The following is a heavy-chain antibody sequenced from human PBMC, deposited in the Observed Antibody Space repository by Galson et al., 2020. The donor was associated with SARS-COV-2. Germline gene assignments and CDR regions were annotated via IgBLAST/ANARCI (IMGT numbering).Heavy chain of an antibody. CDR3: ARGIAAAAAFDY. CDR1: GFSLSTGGMC. V-gene: IGHV2-70*11. CDR2: IDWDDDK. J-gene: IGHJ4*02. D-gene: IGHD6-13*01. Sequence: SGPTLVKPTQTLTLTCTFSGFSLSTGGMCVSWIRQPPGKALEWLARIDWDDDKYYSTSLKTRLTISKDTSKNQVVLTMTNMDPVDTATYYCARGIAAAAAFDYWGQGTLVTVSS.